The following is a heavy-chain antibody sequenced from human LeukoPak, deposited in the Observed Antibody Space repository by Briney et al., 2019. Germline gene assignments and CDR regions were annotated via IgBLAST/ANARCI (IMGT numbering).Heavy chain of an antibody. D-gene: IGHD6-19*01. CDR2: ISSSSSYI. V-gene: IGHV3-21*01. J-gene: IGHJ4*02. CDR3: AIDRYSSGWYTFDY. Sequence: GGSLRLSCAASGFTFSNFCINWVRQAPGKGLEWVSSISSSSSYIYYADSVKGRFTISRDTAKNSLDLQMNSLRDEDTAVSYYAIDRYSSGWYTFDYWGQGTLVTVSS. CDR1: GFTFSNFC.